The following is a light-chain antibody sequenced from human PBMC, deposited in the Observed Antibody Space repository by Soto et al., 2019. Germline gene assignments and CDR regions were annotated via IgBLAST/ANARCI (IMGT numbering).Light chain of an antibody. V-gene: IGKV3-15*01. Sequence: EIVMTQSPTTLSVSPGERATLSCRASQSVYNTLAWYQQKPGQATRLLIYGASTRATGIPARFSGSGSGTEFTLTISSLQSEDLATYYCQQYSKWPLTFGEGTKGEIK. CDR3: QQYSKWPLT. CDR1: QSVYNT. CDR2: GAS. J-gene: IGKJ4*01.